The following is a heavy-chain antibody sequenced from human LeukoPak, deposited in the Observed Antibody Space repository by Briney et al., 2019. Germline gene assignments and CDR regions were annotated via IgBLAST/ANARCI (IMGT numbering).Heavy chain of an antibody. V-gene: IGHV3-30*03. Sequence: GGSLRLSCAASGFSFSSYGMHWVRQAPGKGLEWVAVISYHGTNKYYADSVKGRFTISRDNSKNTLYLQMDSLRAEDTAVYYCARDSLWFGELYYFDYWGQGTLVTVSS. J-gene: IGHJ4*02. CDR2: ISYHGTNK. D-gene: IGHD3-10*01. CDR3: ARDSLWFGELYYFDY. CDR1: GFSFSSYG.